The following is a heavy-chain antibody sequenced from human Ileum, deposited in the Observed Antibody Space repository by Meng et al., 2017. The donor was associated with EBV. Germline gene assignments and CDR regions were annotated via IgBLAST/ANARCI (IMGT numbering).Heavy chain of an antibody. J-gene: IGHJ4*02. CDR3: ASGHFYDGCFYYPFDY. Sequence: QVQLQQSAPGLVKPSQTLSLTCDISGDSVSSNSASWNWIRQSPSRGLEWLGRTYYRSRWYNDYAVSVKGRITINSDTSKNRFSLQLNSVTPEDTAVYYCASGHFYDGCFYYPFDYWGQGTLVTVSS. D-gene: IGHD3-22*01. V-gene: IGHV6-1*01. CDR2: TYYRSRWYN. CDR1: GDSVSSNSAS.